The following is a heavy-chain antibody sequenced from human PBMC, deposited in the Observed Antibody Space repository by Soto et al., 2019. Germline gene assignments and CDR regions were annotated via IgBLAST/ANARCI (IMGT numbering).Heavy chain of an antibody. CDR3: AGASSGLS. V-gene: IGHV1-69*12. J-gene: IGHJ5*02. CDR1: GGTFSSYA. D-gene: IGHD6-19*01. Sequence: QVQLVQSGAEVKKPGSSVKVSCKASGGTFSSYAISWVRQAPGQGLEWMGGTIPIFGTANYAQKFQGRVTINADESTSTAYMALSSLSSVATAVDDYAGASSGLSWGQGTLVNVSS. CDR2: TIPIFGTA.